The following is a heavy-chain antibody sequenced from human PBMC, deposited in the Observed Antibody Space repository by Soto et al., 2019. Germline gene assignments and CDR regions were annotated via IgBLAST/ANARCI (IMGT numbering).Heavy chain of an antibody. Sequence: EVQLLESGGGLVQPGGSLRLSCAASGFTFSNYVMNWVRQAPGKGLEWVSTISYSADKTFYADSVKGRFTISRDNSRDTLFLQINSRRADDAAVDYCARRARTATTNWGAFDIWVQGTMVTVSS. CDR1: GFTFSNYV. V-gene: IGHV3-23*01. D-gene: IGHD1-7*01. CDR3: ARRARTATTNWGAFDI. J-gene: IGHJ3*02. CDR2: ISYSADKT.